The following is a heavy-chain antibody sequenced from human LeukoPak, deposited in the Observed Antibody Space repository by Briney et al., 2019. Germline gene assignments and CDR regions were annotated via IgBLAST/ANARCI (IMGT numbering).Heavy chain of an antibody. Sequence: SETLSLTCTVSGGSVSSGNFYWSWLRQPPGKGLEWIGYIYYGGSTNYNPSFKSRVTISVDTSKNQFSLKLSSVTAADTAVYYCARDLGYYYGMDVWGQGTTVTVSS. CDR2: IYYGGST. D-gene: IGHD7-27*01. J-gene: IGHJ6*02. V-gene: IGHV4-61*01. CDR3: ARDLGYYYGMDV. CDR1: GGSVSSGNFY.